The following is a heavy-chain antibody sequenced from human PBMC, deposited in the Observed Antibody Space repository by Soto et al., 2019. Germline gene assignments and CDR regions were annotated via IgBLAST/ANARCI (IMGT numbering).Heavy chain of an antibody. CDR2: IYYSGST. V-gene: IGHV4-59*01. Sequence: QGQLQESGPRLVKPSETLSLTCIVSGGSISSYYWSWIRQPPGKGLEWIGYIYYSGSTNYNPSLKSRVTISVDTSKNQFSLKLSSVTAADTAVYYCARAVLPATAPFDYWGQGTLVTVSS. CDR1: GGSISSYY. J-gene: IGHJ4*02. CDR3: ARAVLPATAPFDY. D-gene: IGHD2-2*01.